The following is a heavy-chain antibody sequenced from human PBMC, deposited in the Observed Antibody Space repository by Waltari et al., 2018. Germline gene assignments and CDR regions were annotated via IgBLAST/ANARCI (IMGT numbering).Heavy chain of an antibody. CDR2: IYHSGST. CDR1: GGSISSGGYY. D-gene: IGHD2-15*01. CDR3: ARDRCSGGSCYLPAFDI. Sequence: QVQLQESGPGLVKPSQTLSLTCTVSGGSISSGGYYWSWIRQHPGKGLEWIGYIYHSGSTYYNPSLKSRVTISVDRSKNQFSLKLSSVTAADTAVYYCARDRCSGGSCYLPAFDIWGQGTMVTVSS. J-gene: IGHJ3*02. V-gene: IGHV4-31*03.